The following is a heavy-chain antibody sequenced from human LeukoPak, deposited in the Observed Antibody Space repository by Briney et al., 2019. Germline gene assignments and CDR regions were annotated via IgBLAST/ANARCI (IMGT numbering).Heavy chain of an antibody. V-gene: IGHV4-30-4*08. CDR3: ARGGSQEYSYGSFDY. CDR1: GGSISSGDYY. J-gene: IGHJ4*02. D-gene: IGHD5-18*01. CDR2: IYYSGST. Sequence: PSQTLSLTCTVSGGSISSGDYYWSWIRQPPGKGLEWIGYIYYSGSTNYNPSLKSRVTISVDTSKNQFSLKLSSVTAADTAVYYCARGGSQEYSYGSFDYWGQGTLVTVSS.